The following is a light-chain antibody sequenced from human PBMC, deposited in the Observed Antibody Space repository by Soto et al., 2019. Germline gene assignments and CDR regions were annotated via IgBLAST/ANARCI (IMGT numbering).Light chain of an antibody. V-gene: IGLV2-14*03. CDR3: SSSSSSSLYV. Sequence: QSALTQPASVSGSPGQSLTISCTGTSSDVGGYNYVSWYQHHPGKAPKLMIYDVNNRPSGVSNRFFGSKSGNTASLTISGLQAEDEADYYCSSSSSSSLYVFGTATKLTVL. CDR1: SSDVGGYNY. J-gene: IGLJ1*01. CDR2: DVN.